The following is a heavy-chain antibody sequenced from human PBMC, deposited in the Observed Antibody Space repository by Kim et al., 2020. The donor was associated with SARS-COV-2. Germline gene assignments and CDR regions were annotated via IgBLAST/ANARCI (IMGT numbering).Heavy chain of an antibody. V-gene: IGHV4-31*03. CDR1: GGSITSGGYY. D-gene: IGHD2-15*01. CDR2: VYFSGTT. J-gene: IGHJ4*02. CDR3: ARVVVAMTFDY. Sequence: SETLSLTCTVSGGSITSGGYYWSWLRQHPGEGLEWIGYVYFSGTTYYNPSLESRITISVDTSKNQFSLRLSSVTAADTAVYYCARVVVAMTFDYWGQGIPVTVSS.